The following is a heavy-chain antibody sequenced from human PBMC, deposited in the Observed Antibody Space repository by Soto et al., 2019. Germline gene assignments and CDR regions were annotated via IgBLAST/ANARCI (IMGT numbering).Heavy chain of an antibody. Sequence: PGESLKISCKGSGYSFTSYWIGWVRQMPGKGLEWMGIIYPGDSDTRYSPSFQGQVTISADKSISTAYLQWSSLKASDTAMYYCARVGAGLFPHDAFDIWGKGTMVTVSS. CDR2: IYPGDSDT. V-gene: IGHV5-51*01. D-gene: IGHD3-22*01. CDR3: ARVGAGLFPHDAFDI. CDR1: GYSFTSYW. J-gene: IGHJ3*02.